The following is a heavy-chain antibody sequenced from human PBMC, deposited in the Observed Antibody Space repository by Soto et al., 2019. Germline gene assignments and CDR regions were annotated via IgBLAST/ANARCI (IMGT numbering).Heavy chain of an antibody. V-gene: IGHV3-30-3*01. CDR1: GFTFSSYA. CDR3: ARDHLLDIVVVVAATPPIDI. Sequence: PGGSLRLSCAASGFTFSSYAMHWVRQAPGKGLEWVAVISYDGSNKYYADSVKGRFTISRDNSKNTLYLQMNSLRAEDTAVYYCARDHLLDIVVVVAATPPIDIWGQGTMVTVSS. D-gene: IGHD2-15*01. J-gene: IGHJ3*02. CDR2: ISYDGSNK.